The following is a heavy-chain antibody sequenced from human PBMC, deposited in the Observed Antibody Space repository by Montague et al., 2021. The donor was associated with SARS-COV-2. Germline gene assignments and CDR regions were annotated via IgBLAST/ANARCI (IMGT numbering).Heavy chain of an antibody. CDR3: ARGARQGYGFRLGSFDY. J-gene: IGHJ4*02. CDR1: GGSFSGQY. V-gene: IGHV4-34*01. CDR2: INHSGST. Sequence: SETLSLTCAVDGGSFSGQYRNWIRQPPGKGLEWFGEINHSGSTNNNPSLKSRVTMSVDTSKNQFSLKLSSVTAADTAVYYCARGARQGYGFRLGSFDYWGQGTLVTVSS. D-gene: IGHD3-10*01.